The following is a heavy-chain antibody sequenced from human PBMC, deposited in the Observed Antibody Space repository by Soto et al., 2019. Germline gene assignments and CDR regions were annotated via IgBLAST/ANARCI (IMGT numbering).Heavy chain of an antibody. Sequence: PSETLSLTCTVSGGSISSYYWSWIRQPAAKGLEWIGRIYTSGSTNYNPSLKSRVTMSVDTSKNQFSLKLSSVTAADTAVYYCARGRSGSYSFFDYYYGMDVWGQGTTVTVSS. CDR1: GGSISSYY. CDR2: IYTSGST. D-gene: IGHD1-26*01. J-gene: IGHJ6*02. CDR3: ARGRSGSYSFFDYYYGMDV. V-gene: IGHV4-4*07.